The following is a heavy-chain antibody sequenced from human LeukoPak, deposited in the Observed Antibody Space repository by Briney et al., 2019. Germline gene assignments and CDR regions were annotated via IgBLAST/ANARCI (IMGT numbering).Heavy chain of an antibody. D-gene: IGHD2-2*01. CDR1: GGSISSGDYY. CDR3: ATTNCSSASCYGANWFDP. Sequence: SETLSLTCTVSGGSISSGDYYWSWIRQPPEKGLEWIGYINYSGSTFHYNPSLKSRVTISVDTSKNQFSLRLSSVTAADTAVYYCATTNCSSASCYGANWFDPWGQGTLVTVSS. CDR2: INYSGST. J-gene: IGHJ5*02. V-gene: IGHV4-30-4*08.